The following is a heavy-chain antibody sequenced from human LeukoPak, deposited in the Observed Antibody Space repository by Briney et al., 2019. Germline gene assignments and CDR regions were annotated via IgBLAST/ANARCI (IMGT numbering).Heavy chain of an antibody. CDR3: AREDGDYGYDNYFDS. CDR1: GLTFSDYD. CDR2: ITKRSRVI. J-gene: IGHJ5*01. Sequence: GGSLRLSCAASGLTFSDYDMNWFRQTPGKGLEWVSTITKRSRVIYYADSVKGRFTISRDNANDLLFLQMDSLRLDDTALYYCAREDGDYGYDNYFDSWGQGTRVTVSS. V-gene: IGHV3-48*03. D-gene: IGHD5-18*01.